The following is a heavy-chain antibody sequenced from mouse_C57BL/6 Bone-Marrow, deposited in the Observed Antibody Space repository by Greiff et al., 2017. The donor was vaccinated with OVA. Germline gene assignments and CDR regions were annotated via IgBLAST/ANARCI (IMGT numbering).Heavy chain of an antibody. J-gene: IGHJ3*01. CDR2: IRSKSNNYAT. Sequence: EVQRVESGGGLVQPKGSLKLSCAASGFSFNTYAMNWVRQAPGKGLEWVARIRSKSNNYATYYADSVKDRFTISRDDSESMLYLQMNNLKTEDTAMYYCVRHEENPANPPFAYWGQGTLVTVSA. D-gene: IGHD4-1*01. CDR3: VRHEENPANPPFAY. CDR1: GFSFNTYA. V-gene: IGHV10-1*01.